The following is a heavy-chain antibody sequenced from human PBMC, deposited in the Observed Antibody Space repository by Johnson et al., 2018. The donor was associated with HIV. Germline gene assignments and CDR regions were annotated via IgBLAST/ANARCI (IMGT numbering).Heavy chain of an antibody. D-gene: IGHD5-18*01. CDR3: AREDTAVVIKRAFDI. Sequence: EQLVESGGGLVQPGGSLRLSCVASGFTFSSYDMHWVRQATGKGLEWVSGIGTAGDTYYPGSVKGRFTISRENAKNSLYLQMNSLRAEDTAVYYCAREDTAVVIKRAFDIWGQGTMVTVSS. CDR2: IGTAGDT. J-gene: IGHJ3*02. CDR1: GFTFSSYD. V-gene: IGHV3-13*01.